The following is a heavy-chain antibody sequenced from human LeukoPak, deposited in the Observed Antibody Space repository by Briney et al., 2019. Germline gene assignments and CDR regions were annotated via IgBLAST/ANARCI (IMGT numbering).Heavy chain of an antibody. CDR1: GFTFSDAW. CDR2: VKSKTDDGTT. Sequence: TSGGSLRLSCAASGFTFSDAWMSWVRQAPGKGLEWVGRVKSKTDDGTTDYAPPVKGRFNISRDDATNTLYLQMNSLQIEDTAVYYSTTDPFTWELLPWLVGSWGQGTLVSVSS. D-gene: IGHD4-23*01. V-gene: IGHV3-15*05. J-gene: IGHJ4*02. CDR3: TTDPFTWELLPWLVGS.